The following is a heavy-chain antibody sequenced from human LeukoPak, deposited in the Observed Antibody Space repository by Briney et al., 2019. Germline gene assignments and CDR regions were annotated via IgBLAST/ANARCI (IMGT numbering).Heavy chain of an antibody. CDR3: ATSGYYLNWFDP. J-gene: IGHJ5*02. CDR2: FNAGNGNT. D-gene: IGHD3-22*01. V-gene: IGHV1-3*01. Sequence: ASVKVSCKASGYTFTSYAMHWVRQAPGQRLEWMGWFNAGNGNTKYSQKFQGRVTITRDTSASTAYMELSSLRSEDTAVYYCATSGYYLNWFDPWGQGTLVTVSS. CDR1: GYTFTSYA.